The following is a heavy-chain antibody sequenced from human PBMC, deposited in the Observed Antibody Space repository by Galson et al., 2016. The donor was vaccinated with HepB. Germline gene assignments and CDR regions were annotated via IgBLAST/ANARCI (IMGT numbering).Heavy chain of an antibody. J-gene: IGHJ4*02. CDR3: AKGTYGGDSRPFDC. CDR2: ISWNGDPI. D-gene: IGHD4-23*01. V-gene: IGHV3-9*01. CDR1: GFSFDDYT. Sequence: SLRLSCAASGFSFDDYTIHWVRQAPGKSLEWVSGISWNGDPIGYADSVKGRFTISRDNVKKSLYLQMNSLRPEDTAFYHCAKGTYGGDSRPFDCWGQGTLVTVSS.